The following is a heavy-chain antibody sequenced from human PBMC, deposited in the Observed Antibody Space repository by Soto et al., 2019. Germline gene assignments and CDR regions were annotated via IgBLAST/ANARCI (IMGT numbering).Heavy chain of an antibody. CDR1: GYTFTSYG. D-gene: IGHD6-6*01. V-gene: IGHV1-18*04. J-gene: IGHJ3*02. CDR2: ISAYNGNT. Sequence: XSVKVSCKASGYTFTSYGISWVRQAPGQGLEWMGWISAYNGNTNYAQKLQGRVTMTTDTSTSTAYMELRSLRSDDTAVYYCARDLVLRGAGAFDIWGQGTVVTVSS. CDR3: ARDLVLRGAGAFDI.